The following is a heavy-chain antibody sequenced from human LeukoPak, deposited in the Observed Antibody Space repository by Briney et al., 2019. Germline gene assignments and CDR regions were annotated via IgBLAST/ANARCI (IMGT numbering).Heavy chain of an antibody. CDR3: AKSNQLLD. D-gene: IGHD2-2*01. Sequence: GGSLRLSCAASGFTFSSYSMNWVRQAPGKGLEWVSYISNSSSTIYYADSVKGRFTISRDNPKNSLYLQMNSLRAEDTAVYYCAKSNQLLDWGQGTLVTVSS. V-gene: IGHV3-48*04. CDR2: ISNSSSTI. J-gene: IGHJ4*02. CDR1: GFTFSSYS.